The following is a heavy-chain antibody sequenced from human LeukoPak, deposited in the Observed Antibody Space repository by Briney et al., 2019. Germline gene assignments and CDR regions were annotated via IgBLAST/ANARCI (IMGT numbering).Heavy chain of an antibody. Sequence: PGGSPRLSCAASAFTFSSYWMSWVRQAPGKGLEWVANIKQDGSEKYYVDSVKGRFTISRDNAKNSLYLQMNSLRAEDTAVYYCARGSTTVTPRNFDYWGQGTLVTVSS. CDR1: AFTFSSYW. D-gene: IGHD4-11*01. CDR2: IKQDGSEK. CDR3: ARGSTTVTPRNFDY. V-gene: IGHV3-7*05. J-gene: IGHJ4*02.